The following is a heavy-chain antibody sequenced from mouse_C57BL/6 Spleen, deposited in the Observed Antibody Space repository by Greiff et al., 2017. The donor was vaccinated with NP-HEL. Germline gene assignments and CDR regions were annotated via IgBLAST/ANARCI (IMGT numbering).Heavy chain of an antibody. V-gene: IGHV1-82*01. J-gene: IGHJ1*03. CDR3: ARHGSSPSYWYFDV. CDR1: GYAFSSSW. CDR2: IYPGDGDT. D-gene: IGHD1-1*01. Sequence: QVQLQQSGPELVKPGASVKISCKASGYAFSSSWMNWVKQRPGKGLEWIGRIYPGDGDTNYNGKFKGKATLTADKSSSTAYMQLSSLTSEDSAVYFCARHGSSPSYWYFDVWGTGTTVTVSS.